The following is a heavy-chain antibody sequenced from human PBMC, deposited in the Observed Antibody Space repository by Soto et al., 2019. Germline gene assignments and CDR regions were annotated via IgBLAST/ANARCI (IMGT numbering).Heavy chain of an antibody. J-gene: IGHJ6*02. D-gene: IGHD5-18*01. V-gene: IGHV4-38-2*01. CDR2: IYHSGAA. CDR3: ARGGLSYNLLYYYYGMDV. Sequence: PLETLSLTCAVSGYSISSGYFWGWIRQPPGKGLEWIGNIYHSGAAYYNPSLKSRVSISVDTSKNQISLKVTSVTAADTAVYYCARGGLSYNLLYYYYGMDVWGQGNTVTVSS. CDR1: GYSISSGYF.